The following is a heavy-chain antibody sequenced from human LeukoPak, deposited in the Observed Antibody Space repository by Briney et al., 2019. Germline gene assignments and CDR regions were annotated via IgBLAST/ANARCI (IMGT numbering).Heavy chain of an antibody. J-gene: IGHJ6*02. D-gene: IGHD3-3*01. CDR3: ARDRDYGFWSGYYYYYYGMGV. CDR1: GYTFTSYA. CDR2: INAGNGNT. Sequence: ASVKVSCKASGYTFTSYAMHWVRQAPGQRLEWMGWINAGNGNTKYSQKFQGRVTITRDTSASTAYMELSSLRSEDTAVYYCARDRDYGFWSGYYYYYYGMGVWGQGTTVTVSS. V-gene: IGHV1-3*01.